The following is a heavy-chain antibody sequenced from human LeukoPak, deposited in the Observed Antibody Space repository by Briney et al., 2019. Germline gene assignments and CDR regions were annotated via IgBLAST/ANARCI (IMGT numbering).Heavy chain of an antibody. CDR1: GFTFSSYG. CDR3: AKDYCSSTSCYYFDC. Sequence: GGSLRLSCAASGFTFSSYGMHLLRQAPGKGLEEWAVIWYDGSNKYYADSVKGRFTMSRDNSKNTLSLQMNSLRAEDTAVYYCAKDYCSSTSCYYFDCWGQGTLVTVSS. D-gene: IGHD2-2*01. CDR2: IWYDGSNK. V-gene: IGHV3-33*06. J-gene: IGHJ4*02.